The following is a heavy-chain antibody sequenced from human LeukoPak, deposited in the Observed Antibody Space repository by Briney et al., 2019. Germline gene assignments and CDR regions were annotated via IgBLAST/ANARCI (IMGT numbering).Heavy chain of an antibody. Sequence: ASVKVSCKASGYTFTGYYMHWVRQAPGQGLEWMGWINPNSGGTNYAQKFQGRVTITADESTSTAYMELSSLRSEDTAVYYCAGGPLEIWFGELSPYYNWFDPWGQGTLVTVSS. CDR2: INPNSGGT. D-gene: IGHD3-10*01. CDR1: GYTFTGYY. J-gene: IGHJ5*02. V-gene: IGHV1-2*02. CDR3: AGGPLEIWFGELSPYYNWFDP.